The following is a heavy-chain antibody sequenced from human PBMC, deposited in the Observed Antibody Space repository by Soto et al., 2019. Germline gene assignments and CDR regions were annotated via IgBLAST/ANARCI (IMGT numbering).Heavy chain of an antibody. Sequence: GGSLRLSCAGSGFTFSSYGIHWVRQAPGKGLEWVALISYDGGNEKYTESVKDRFTISRDDSHNVAYLQMSSLRTEDTAMYYCAKDRYSGTYPTDFDYWGQGSLVTVS. J-gene: IGHJ4*02. V-gene: IGHV3-30*18. CDR1: GFTFSSYG. CDR3: AKDRYSGTYPTDFDY. CDR2: ISYDGGNE. D-gene: IGHD1-26*01.